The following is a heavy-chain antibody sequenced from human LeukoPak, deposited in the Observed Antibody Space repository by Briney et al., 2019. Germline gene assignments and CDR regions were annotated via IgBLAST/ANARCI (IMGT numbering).Heavy chain of an antibody. D-gene: IGHD5-12*01. CDR1: GFTFSSYG. CDR3: ARARPSMWIDY. J-gene: IGHJ4*02. Sequence: GGSLRLSCAASGFTFSSYGMTWVRQAPGKGLEWVSTISGSGDSTYYADSVKGRFTISRDNSKNTLYLQMNSLRPEDTAVYYCARARPSMWIDYWGQGTLVTVSS. V-gene: IGHV3-23*01. CDR2: ISGSGDST.